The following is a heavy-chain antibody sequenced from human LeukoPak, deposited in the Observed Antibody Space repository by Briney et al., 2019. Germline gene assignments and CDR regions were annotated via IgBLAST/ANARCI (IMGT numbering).Heavy chain of an antibody. V-gene: IGHV4-31*03. J-gene: IGHJ4*02. CDR1: GDSMTRGGYY. D-gene: IGHD4-11*01. Sequence: PSETLSLTCTVSGDSMTRGGYYWSWVRQHPGKGLEWVGFIYHSGTTFHNPSLESRATISVDTSQNQFSLKLTSVTAADTAVYYCARAVDYRNYFDYWGQGTLVTVSS. CDR3: ARAVDYRNYFDY. CDR2: IYHSGTT.